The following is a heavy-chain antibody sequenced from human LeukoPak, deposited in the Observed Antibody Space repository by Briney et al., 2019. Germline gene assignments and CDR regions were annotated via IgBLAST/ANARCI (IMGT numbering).Heavy chain of an antibody. V-gene: IGHV3-74*01. D-gene: IGHD3-3*01. CDR3: ARGGVSRTHDY. Sequence: GGSLRFSCAASGFTFSGFWMHWVRQAPGKGLVWVSHINGDGSETSYADSVKGRFTISRDNAKNTLYLQMNSLRAEDTAVYYCARGGVSRTHDYWGQGTLVTVSS. CDR1: GFTFSGFW. CDR2: INGDGSET. J-gene: IGHJ4*02.